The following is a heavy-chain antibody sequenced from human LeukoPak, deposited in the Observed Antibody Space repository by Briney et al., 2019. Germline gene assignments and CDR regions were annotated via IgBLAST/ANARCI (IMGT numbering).Heavy chain of an antibody. Sequence: GGPLRLSCAASGFTFSSYSMNWVRQAPGKGLEWVSSISSSSSYIYYADLVKGRFTISRDNAKNTVYLQMNSLRAEDTAVYYCARDSGPFGYWGQGTLVTVSS. CDR3: ARDSGPFGY. J-gene: IGHJ4*02. CDR2: ISSSSSYI. V-gene: IGHV3-21*01. CDR1: GFTFSSYS.